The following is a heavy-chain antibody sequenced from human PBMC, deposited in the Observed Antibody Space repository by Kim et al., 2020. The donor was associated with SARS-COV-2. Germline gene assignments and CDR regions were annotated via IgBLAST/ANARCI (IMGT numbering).Heavy chain of an antibody. CDR1: GYTFTSYA. D-gene: IGHD6-13*01. V-gene: IGHV1-3*01. CDR3: ARGIAAASTVVY. J-gene: IGHJ4*02. CDR2: INAGNGNT. Sequence: ASVKVSCKASGYTFTSYAMHWVRQAPGQRLEWMGWINAGNGNTKYSQKFQGRVTITRDTSASTAYMELSSLRSEDTAGYYCARGIAAASTVVYWGQGTLVTVSS.